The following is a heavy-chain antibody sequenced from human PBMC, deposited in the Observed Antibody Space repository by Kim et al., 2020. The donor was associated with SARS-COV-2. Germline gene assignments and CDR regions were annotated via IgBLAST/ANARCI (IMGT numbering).Heavy chain of an antibody. V-gene: IGHV1-3*01. CDR1: GYTFTSYA. Sequence: ASVKVSCKASGYTFTSYAMHWVRQAPGQRLEWMGWINAGNGNTKYSQKFQGRVTITRDTSASTAYMELSSLRSEDTAVYYCARSHLGVVVPAAMPYGMDVWGQGTTVTVSS. J-gene: IGHJ6*02. CDR2: INAGNGNT. D-gene: IGHD2-2*01. CDR3: ARSHLGVVVPAAMPYGMDV.